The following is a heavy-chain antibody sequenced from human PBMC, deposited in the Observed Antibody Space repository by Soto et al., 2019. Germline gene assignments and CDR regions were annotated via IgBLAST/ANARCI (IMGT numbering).Heavy chain of an antibody. J-gene: IGHJ1*01. D-gene: IGHD2-15*01. CDR2: ISAYNGNT. V-gene: IGHV1-18*01. CDR1: GYTFSSYA. CDR3: ARFYCTGGSCYGREYFQH. Sequence: ASVKVSCKPSGYTFSSYAISWLRQAPGRGLEWIGWISAYNGNTNYAQKLQGRVTMTTDTSTATAYMELRSLRSDDTAVYYCARFYCTGGSCYGREYFQHWGQGTLVTVSS.